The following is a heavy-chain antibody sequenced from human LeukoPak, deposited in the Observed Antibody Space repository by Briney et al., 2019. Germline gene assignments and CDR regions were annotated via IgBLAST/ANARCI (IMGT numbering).Heavy chain of an antibody. CDR2: ISSGSGDL. J-gene: IGHJ4*02. CDR3: ARVPYYDFWSGYCDY. Sequence: GGSLSLSCAASGFTFSSYTMSWVRQAPGKGLEWVSSISSGSGDLNYADSVKGRFTISRDNAKNSLYLQMNSLRAEDTAVYYCARVPYYDFWSGYCDYWGQGTLVTVSS. V-gene: IGHV3-21*01. CDR1: GFTFSSYT. D-gene: IGHD3-3*01.